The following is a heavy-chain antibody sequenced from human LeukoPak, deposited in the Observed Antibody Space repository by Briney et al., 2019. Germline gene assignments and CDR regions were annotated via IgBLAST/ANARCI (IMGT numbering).Heavy chain of an antibody. CDR1: GFTFSSYA. V-gene: IGHV3-23*01. CDR2: ISGSGGST. D-gene: IGHD3-10*01. J-gene: IGHJ1*01. Sequence: GGSLRLSCAASGFTFSSYAMSWVRQAPGKGLEWVSAISGSGGSTYYADSVKGRFTISRDNSKNTLYLQMNSLRDEDTAVYYCAKDIVRGPYLRDEYCQHWRRSTLVSVSS. CDR3: AKDIVRGPYLRDEYCQH.